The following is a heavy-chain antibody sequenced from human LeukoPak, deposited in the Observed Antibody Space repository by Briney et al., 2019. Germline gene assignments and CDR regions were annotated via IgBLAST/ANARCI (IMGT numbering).Heavy chain of an antibody. CDR3: ARSRPMVRGVLSPLDY. CDR1: GYTFTGYY. D-gene: IGHD3-10*01. J-gene: IGHJ4*02. CDR2: INAGNGNT. Sequence: ASVKVSCKASGYTFTGYYMHWVRQAPGQRLEWMGWINAGNGNTKYSQKFQGRVTITRDTSASTAYMELSSLRSEDTAVYYCARSRPMVRGVLSPLDYWGQGTLVTVSS. V-gene: IGHV1-3*01.